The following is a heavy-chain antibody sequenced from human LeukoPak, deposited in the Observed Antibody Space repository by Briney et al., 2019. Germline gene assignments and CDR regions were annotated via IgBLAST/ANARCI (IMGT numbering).Heavy chain of an antibody. V-gene: IGHV4-39*07. CDR2: IYYSGST. D-gene: IGHD2-21*01. J-gene: IGHJ4*02. Sequence: SETLSLTCTVSGASIGSTAYYWHWIRQPPGKGLEWTGTIYYSGSTYFNPSLKSRVTISVDTSKNQFSLKLSSVTAADAAVYYCEVGVIADGVVDYWGQGTLVTVSS. CDR3: EVGVIADGVVDY. CDR1: GASIGSTAYY.